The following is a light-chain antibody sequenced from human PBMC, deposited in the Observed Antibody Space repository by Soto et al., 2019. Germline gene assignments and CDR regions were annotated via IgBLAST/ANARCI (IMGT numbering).Light chain of an antibody. CDR3: QQYNSYSRT. J-gene: IGKJ1*01. V-gene: IGKV1-5*03. CDR1: QTISSW. CDR2: KAS. Sequence: DIQMTQSPSTLSGSVGDRVTITCRASQTISSWLDWYQQTPGKAPKLLIYKASPLKSGVPSMFSGSGSGTEFTLAISSLQHDDFATYYCQQYNSYSRTFGQGTKVDIK.